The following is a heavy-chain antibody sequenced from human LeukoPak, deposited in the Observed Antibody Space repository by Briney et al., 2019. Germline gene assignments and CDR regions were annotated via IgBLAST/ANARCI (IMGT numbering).Heavy chain of an antibody. CDR2: INPNSGGT. V-gene: IGHV1-2*02. CDR3: ARDPGSSWYFDN. Sequence: ASVKVSCKASGYTFTGYYLHWVRQAPGQGLEWMGWINPNSGGTNYAPKFQGRVTMTRDTSTSTAYMELSGLRSDDTAVYYCARDPGSSWYFDNWGQGTLVTVSS. CDR1: GYTFTGYY. J-gene: IGHJ4*02. D-gene: IGHD6-13*01.